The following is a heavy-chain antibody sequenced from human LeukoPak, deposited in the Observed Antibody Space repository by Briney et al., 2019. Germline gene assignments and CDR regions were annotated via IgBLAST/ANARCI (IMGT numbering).Heavy chain of an antibody. Sequence: GGSLRLSCAASGCTFSNYVLSGVRQAPAKGLDWVSTISERGCTTYYADSVRGRFTIYRDNSKNTLSLQMNSLRADDTAVYYCAKTAAAVTMHYFDYWGQGTLVTVSS. J-gene: IGHJ4*02. CDR2: ISERGCTT. CDR3: AKTAAAVTMHYFDY. D-gene: IGHD4-17*01. CDR1: GCTFSNYV. V-gene: IGHV3-23*01.